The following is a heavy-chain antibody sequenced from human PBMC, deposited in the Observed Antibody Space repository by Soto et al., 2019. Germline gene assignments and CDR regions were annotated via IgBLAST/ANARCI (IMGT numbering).Heavy chain of an antibody. CDR3: ARGCPGAAAGNYYGMDV. V-gene: IGHV4-61*08. J-gene: IGHJ6*02. CDR1: GGSISSGDYY. Sequence: ASETLSLTCTVSGGSISSGDYYWSWIRQPPGKGLEWIGYIYYSGSTNYNPSLKSRVTISVDTSKNQFSLKLSSVTAADTAVYYCARGCPGAAAGNYYGMDVWGQGTTVTVSS. CDR2: IYYSGST. D-gene: IGHD6-13*01.